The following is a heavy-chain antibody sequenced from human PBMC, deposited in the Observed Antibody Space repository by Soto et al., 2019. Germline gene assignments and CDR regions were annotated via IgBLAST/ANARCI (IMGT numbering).Heavy chain of an antibody. D-gene: IGHD3-3*01. Sequence: GGSLRLSCAASGFTFSSYAMSWVRQAPGKGLEWVSGISDSGGSTYYADSVKGRFTISRDNSKDTLYLQVNSLRAGDTAVYYCAKDYYDFWSGTTSVPYYFDYWGQGTLVTVSS. CDR3: AKDYYDFWSGTTSVPYYFDY. CDR1: GFTFSSYA. CDR2: ISDSGGST. V-gene: IGHV3-23*01. J-gene: IGHJ4*02.